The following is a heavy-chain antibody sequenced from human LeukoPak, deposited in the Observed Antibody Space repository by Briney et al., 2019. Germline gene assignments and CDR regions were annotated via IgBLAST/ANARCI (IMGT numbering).Heavy chain of an antibody. CDR3: AKEHYYGSGSYYNNWFDP. CDR2: ISGSGGST. Sequence: GGSLRLSCAASGFTFSSYNMNWVRQAPGKGLEWVSAISGSGGSTYYADSVKGRFTISRDNSKNTLYLQMNSLRAEDTAVYYCAKEHYYGSGSYYNNWFDPWGQGTLVTVSS. D-gene: IGHD3-10*01. J-gene: IGHJ5*02. CDR1: GFTFSSYN. V-gene: IGHV3-23*01.